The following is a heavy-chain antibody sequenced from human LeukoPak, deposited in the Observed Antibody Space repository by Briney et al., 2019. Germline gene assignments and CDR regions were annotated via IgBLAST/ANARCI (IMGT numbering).Heavy chain of an antibody. J-gene: IGHJ4*02. CDR1: GFIFNNYA. CDR3: AKTRVTARGNFFDF. CDR2: ISNSDDTT. D-gene: IGHD2-21*02. Sequence: GGSLRLSCAASGFIFNNYAMSWVRQPPGKGLEWVSTISNSDDTTYFADSVKGRFTISRDNYRNTLSLHMNSLRAEDTALYFCAKTRVTARGNFFDFWGQGALVTVSS. V-gene: IGHV3-23*01.